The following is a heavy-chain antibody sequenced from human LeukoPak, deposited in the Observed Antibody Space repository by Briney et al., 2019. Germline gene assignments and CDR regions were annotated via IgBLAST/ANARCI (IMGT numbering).Heavy chain of an antibody. CDR3: ARFKGGWKYFDL. V-gene: IGHV4-61*09. CDR2: IYTSGNS. J-gene: IGHJ4*02. D-gene: IGHD6-19*01. Sequence: SETLSLTCTVSGGSVSSGSYYWSWMRQSAGRGLEWIGHIYTSGNSNYNPSLQSRVTISVDTSKKQFSLRLNSVTAADTAVYYCARFKGGWKYFDLWGQGTLVTVSS. CDR1: GGSVSSGSYY.